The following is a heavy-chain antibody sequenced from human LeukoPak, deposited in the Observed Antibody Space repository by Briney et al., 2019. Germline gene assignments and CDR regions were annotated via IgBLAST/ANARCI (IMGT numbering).Heavy chain of an antibody. J-gene: IGHJ6*02. CDR3: ARFRVDSGQLLYYYYYGMDV. V-gene: IGHV1-69*05. CDR1: GGTFSSYA. D-gene: IGHD2-2*02. CDR2: IIPIFGTA. Sequence: SVKVSCKASGGTFSSYAISWVRQAPGQGLEWMGGIIPIFGTANYAQKFQGRVTITTDESTSTAYMELSGLRSEDTAVYYCARFRVDSGQLLYYYYYGMDVWGQGTTVTVSS.